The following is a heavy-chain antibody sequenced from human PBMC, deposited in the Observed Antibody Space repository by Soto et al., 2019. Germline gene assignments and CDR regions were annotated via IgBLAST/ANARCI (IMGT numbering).Heavy chain of an antibody. CDR1: GFTFSDYA. D-gene: IGHD6-19*01. CDR2: VSHDGRNT. Sequence: VQLVESGGGVIQPGRSLRLSCAASGFTFSDYAMHWVRHAPGKGLDRVAVVSHDGRNTHYADSVKGRFTISRDSSKNTVSLEMTSLRAEDTAVYYCAKGGRQWLVTSDFNYWGQGALVTVSS. J-gene: IGHJ4*02. CDR3: AKGGRQWLVTSDFNY. V-gene: IGHV3-30*18.